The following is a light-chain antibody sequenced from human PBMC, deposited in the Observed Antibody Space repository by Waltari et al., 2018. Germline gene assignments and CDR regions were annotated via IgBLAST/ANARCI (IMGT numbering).Light chain of an antibody. Sequence: QSVLTQPPSVSGAPGQTVTISCTGSSSNIGAGYDVHWYQQLPGAAPKLLIHGNRNRPAGVPGRFFGVNSDTSASLAITGLQAEDEADYYCQSYDSNLSGYVFGGGTKLTVL. CDR3: QSYDSNLSGYV. CDR2: GNR. V-gene: IGLV1-40*01. CDR1: SSNIGAGYD. J-gene: IGLJ2*01.